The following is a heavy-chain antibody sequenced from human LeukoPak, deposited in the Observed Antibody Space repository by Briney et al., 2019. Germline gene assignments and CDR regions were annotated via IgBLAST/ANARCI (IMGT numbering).Heavy chain of an antibody. D-gene: IGHD1-26*01. V-gene: IGHV3-7*01. CDR1: GFTFSSYW. CDR2: IKQDGSEK. CDR3: ARDRPQTKRILGATSIYSYYYYMDV. J-gene: IGHJ6*03. Sequence: GGSLRLSCAASGFTFSSYWMSWVSQAPGKGLEWVANIKQDGSEKNYVDSVKGRFTISRDNAKNSLYLQMNSLRAEDTAVYYCARDRPQTKRILGATSIYSYYYYMDVWGKGTTVTISS.